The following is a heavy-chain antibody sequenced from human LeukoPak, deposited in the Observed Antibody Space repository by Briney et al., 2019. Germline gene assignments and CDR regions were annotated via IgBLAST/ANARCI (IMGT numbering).Heavy chain of an antibody. CDR3: ARASKITMVRGVKGYYYYMDV. Sequence: ASVKVSCKASGYTFTIYDINWVRQAPGQGLEWMGWMNPNSGNTGYAQKFQGRVTMTRNTSISTAYMELSSLGSEDTAVYYCARASKITMVRGVKGYYYYMDVWGKGTTVTVSS. CDR1: GYTFTIYD. J-gene: IGHJ6*03. CDR2: MNPNSGNT. D-gene: IGHD3-10*01. V-gene: IGHV1-8*01.